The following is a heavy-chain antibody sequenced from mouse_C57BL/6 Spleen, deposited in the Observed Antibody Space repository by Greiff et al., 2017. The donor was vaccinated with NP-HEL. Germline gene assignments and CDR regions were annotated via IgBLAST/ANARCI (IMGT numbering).Heavy chain of an antibody. CDR1: GYTFTSYG. CDR2: IYPRSGNT. D-gene: IGHD1-1*01. J-gene: IGHJ3*01. CDR3: NYYGSSYVAY. V-gene: IGHV1-81*01. Sequence: VQLQESGAELARPGASVKLSCKASGYTFTSYGISWVKQRTGQGLEWIGEIYPRSGNTYYNEKFKGKATLTADKSSSTAYMELRSLTSEDSAVYFCNYYGSSYVAYWGQGTLVTVSA.